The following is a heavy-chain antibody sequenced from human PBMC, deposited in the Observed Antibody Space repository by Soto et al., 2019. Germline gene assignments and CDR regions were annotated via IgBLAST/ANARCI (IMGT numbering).Heavy chain of an antibody. CDR1: GFSFKDAW. J-gene: IGHJ4*02. Sequence: EVQLVESGGGFVESGGSLRLSCAASGFSFKDAWMTWVRQAPGKGLEWVGRIKSSTDGVTADYGAAVKGRFTMSRDDSKDTLYLHMDGLKREDTGAYYCSSFFQLRGRRFDYWGPGTQVNVSS. CDR2: IKSSTDGVTA. V-gene: IGHV3-15*07. CDR3: SSFFQLRGRRFDY. D-gene: IGHD3-16*01.